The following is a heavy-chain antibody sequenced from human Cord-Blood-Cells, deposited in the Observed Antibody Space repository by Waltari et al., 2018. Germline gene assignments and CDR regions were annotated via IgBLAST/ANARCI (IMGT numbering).Heavy chain of an antibody. Sequence: QVQLVESGGGVVQPGRSLRLSCAASGFTFSSYAMYWVRQAPGKGLEWVAVISYDGSNKYYADSVKGRFTISRDNSKNTLYLQRNSLRAEDTAVYYCARTADIVVVPAAIDYWGQGTLVTVSS. CDR3: ARTADIVVVPAAIDY. V-gene: IGHV3-30-3*01. CDR2: ISYDGSNK. CDR1: GFTFSSYA. J-gene: IGHJ4*02. D-gene: IGHD2-2*01.